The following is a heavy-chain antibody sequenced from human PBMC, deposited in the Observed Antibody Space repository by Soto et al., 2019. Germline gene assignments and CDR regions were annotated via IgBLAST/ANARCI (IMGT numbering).Heavy chain of an antibody. V-gene: IGHV4-39*01. Sequence: QLQLQESGPGMVKPSETLSLTFNVSGGSISSGSYYWDWIRQPPGKGLEGIGTLYYSGSTYSNPSITSRVTISVVTSKNQFSLILTSVDAADTAVYDSARKGGGGRSFGYWGQGTLITFAS. CDR3: ARKGGGGRSFGY. J-gene: IGHJ4*02. CDR1: GGSISSGSYY. D-gene: IGHD2-15*01. CDR2: LYYSGST.